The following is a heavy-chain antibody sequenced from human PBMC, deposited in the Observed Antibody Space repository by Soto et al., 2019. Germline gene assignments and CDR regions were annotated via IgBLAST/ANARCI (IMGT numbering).Heavy chain of an antibody. J-gene: IGHJ6*02. CDR1: GYSISSGYY. CDR2: IYHSGST. D-gene: IGHD3-3*01. CDR3: ARAPSDFWSGYSNGDYGMDV. V-gene: IGHV4-38-2*01. Sequence: PSETLSLTCAVSGYSISSGYYWGWIRQPPGKGLEWIGSIYHSGSTYYNPSLKSRVTISVDTSKNQFSLKLSSVTAADTAVYYSARAPSDFWSGYSNGDYGMDVWGQGTTVTVSS.